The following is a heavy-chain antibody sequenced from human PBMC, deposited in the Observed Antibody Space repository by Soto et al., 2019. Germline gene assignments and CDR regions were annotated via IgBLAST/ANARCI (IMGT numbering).Heavy chain of an antibody. Sequence: GGSLRLSCAASGFTFSSYAMSWVRQAPGKGLEWVSAISGSGGSTYYADSVKGRFTISRDNSKNTLYLQMNSLRAEDTAVYYCAKEKAGSENVCYYYGMDVWGQGTTVTVSS. V-gene: IGHV3-23*01. CDR1: GFTFSSYA. CDR3: AKEKAGSENVCYYYGMDV. CDR2: ISGSGGST. J-gene: IGHJ6*02. D-gene: IGHD6-25*01.